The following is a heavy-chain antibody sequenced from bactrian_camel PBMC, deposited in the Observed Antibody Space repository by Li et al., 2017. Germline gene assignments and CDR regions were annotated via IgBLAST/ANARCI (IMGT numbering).Heavy chain of an antibody. CDR3: AAAPWFVPATMNADYYTR. Sequence: HVQLVESGGASVQAGGSLRLSCIASGYTVTSYCMGWFRAVSGKEREGVATIVGDKITSYADSVKGRFTISQDIAKNTLYLQMNTLQPEDTAMYRCAAAPWFVPATMNADYYTRWGQGTQVTVS. CDR1: GYTVTSYC. J-gene: IGHJ4*01. CDR2: IVGDKIT. V-gene: IGHV3-3*01. D-gene: IGHD4*01.